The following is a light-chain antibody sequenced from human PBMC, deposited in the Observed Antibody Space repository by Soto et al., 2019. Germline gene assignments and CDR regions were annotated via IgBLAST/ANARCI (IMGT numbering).Light chain of an antibody. Sequence: SYELTQPPSVSVAPGQTARITCGGTNIGRKSVHWYQQKPGQAPVVVVYDDRDRPSGIPERFSGSNSGNTAALTISRVEAGDEADYYCQSYDSSLSGSYVFGTGTKVTVL. CDR2: DDR. V-gene: IGLV3-21*02. CDR3: QSYDSSLSGSYV. J-gene: IGLJ1*01. CDR1: NIGRKS.